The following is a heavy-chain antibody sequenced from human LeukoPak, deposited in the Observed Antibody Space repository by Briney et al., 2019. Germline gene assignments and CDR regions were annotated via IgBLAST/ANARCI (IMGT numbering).Heavy chain of an antibody. V-gene: IGHV3-11*03. CDR1: GFTFSDYY. Sequence: GGSLRLSCAASGFTFSDYYMSWIRQAPGKGLEWVSYISSSSSYTNYADSVKGRFTISRENAKNSLYLQMNSLRAEDTAVYYCAREMVRGVIITTPLGYWGQGTLVTVSS. D-gene: IGHD3-10*01. CDR3: AREMVRGVIITTPLGY. CDR2: ISSSSSYT. J-gene: IGHJ4*02.